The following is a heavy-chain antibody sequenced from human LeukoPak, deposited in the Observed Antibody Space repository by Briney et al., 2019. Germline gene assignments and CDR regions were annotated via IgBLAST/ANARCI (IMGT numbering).Heavy chain of an antibody. CDR2: VYSVCSR. CDR3: ARGFLGRAGTFFDAFDI. D-gene: IGHD6-13*01. V-gene: IGHV3-53*01. Sequence: GGSLRLSCAASGFIVSSNYISWVRQPPGKGLEVVSVVYSVCSRYYSDSVKGRFNISIDNTKNTIHLQMNSLRAEDTAVYYCARGFLGRAGTFFDAFDIWGQGTMVTVSS. J-gene: IGHJ3*02. CDR1: GFIVSSNY.